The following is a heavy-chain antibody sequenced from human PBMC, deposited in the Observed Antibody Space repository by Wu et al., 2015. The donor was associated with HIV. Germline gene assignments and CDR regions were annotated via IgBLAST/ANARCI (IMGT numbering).Heavy chain of an antibody. D-gene: IGHD1-26*01. CDR3: AREGIAWELPTNWFDP. CDR2: ISAYSGNT. J-gene: IGHJ5*02. V-gene: IGHV1-18*01. CDR1: GYTFTNYD. Sequence: QVQLVQSGAEVKKPGASVKVSCKASGYTFTNYDISWVRQAPGQGLEWMGWISAYSGNTKYAQKLQGRVTMTTDTSTSSAYMELSSLRSEDTAVYYCAREGIAWELPTNWFDPWGQGTLVTVSS.